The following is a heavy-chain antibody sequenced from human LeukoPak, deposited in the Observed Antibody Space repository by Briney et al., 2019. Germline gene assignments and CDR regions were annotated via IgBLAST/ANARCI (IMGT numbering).Heavy chain of an antibody. V-gene: IGHV1-18*01. Sequence: ASVEVSCKASGYTFTSYGISWVRQAPGQGLEWMGWISAYNGNTNYAQKLQGRVTMTTDTSTSTAYMELRSLRSDDTAVYYCARGRGTSGSNRDFYYYYYMDVWGKGTTVTVSS. CDR1: GYTFTSYG. J-gene: IGHJ6*03. CDR2: ISAYNGNT. D-gene: IGHD2-15*01. CDR3: ARGRGTSGSNRDFYYYYYMDV.